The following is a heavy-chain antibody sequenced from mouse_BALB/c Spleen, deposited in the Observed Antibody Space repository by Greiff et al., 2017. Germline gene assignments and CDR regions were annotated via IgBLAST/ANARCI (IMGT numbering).Heavy chain of an antibody. V-gene: IGHV5-12-2*01. Sequence: DVQLVESGGGLVQPGGSLKLSCAASGFTFSSYTMSWVRQTPEKRLEWVAYISNGGGSTYYPDTVKGRFTISRDNAKNTLYLQMSSLKSEDTAMYYCARHTLYYYGSSYVDYWGQGTSVTVSS. D-gene: IGHD1-1*01. CDR2: ISNGGGST. J-gene: IGHJ4*01. CDR3: ARHTLYYYGSSYVDY. CDR1: GFTFSSYT.